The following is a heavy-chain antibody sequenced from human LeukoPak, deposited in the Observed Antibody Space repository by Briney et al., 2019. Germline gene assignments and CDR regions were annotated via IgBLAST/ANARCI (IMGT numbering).Heavy chain of an antibody. CDR3: ARDRPSSGWYYFDY. J-gene: IGHJ4*02. Sequence: PSETLSLTCTVSGYSISSGYYWGWIRQPPGKGLEWIGSIYHSGSTYYNPSLKSRVTISVDTSKNQFSLKLSSVTAADTAVYYCARDRPSSGWYYFDYWGQGTLVTVSS. CDR1: GYSISSGYY. V-gene: IGHV4-38-2*02. D-gene: IGHD6-19*01. CDR2: IYHSGST.